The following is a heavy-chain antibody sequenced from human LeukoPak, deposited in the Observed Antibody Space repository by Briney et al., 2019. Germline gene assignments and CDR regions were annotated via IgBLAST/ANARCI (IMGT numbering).Heavy chain of an antibody. J-gene: IGHJ5*02. CDR3: ARDGTPFEAEPNWFDP. V-gene: IGHV1-18*01. CDR2: ISAYNGNT. D-gene: IGHD6-13*01. CDR1: GYTFTSYG. Sequence: GASVKVSCKASGYTFTSYGISWVRQAPGQGLEWMGWISAYNGNTNYAQKLQGRVTMTTDTSTSTAYMELRSLRSDDTAVYYCARDGTPFEAEPNWFDPWGQGTLVTVSS.